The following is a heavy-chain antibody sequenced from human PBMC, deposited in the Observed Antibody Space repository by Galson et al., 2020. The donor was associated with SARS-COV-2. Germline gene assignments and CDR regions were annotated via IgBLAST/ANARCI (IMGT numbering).Heavy chain of an antibody. V-gene: IGHV1-2*02. CDR1: GYTFTGYY. J-gene: IGHJ4*02. CDR2: INPNSGGT. Sequence: ASVKVSCKASGYTFTGYYMHWVRQAPGQGLEWMGWINPNSGGTNYAQKFQGRVTMTRDTSISTAYMELSRLRSDDTAVYYCARGPNFNWNDVRGDYWGQGTLVTVSS. D-gene: IGHD1-1*01. CDR3: ARGPNFNWNDVRGDY.